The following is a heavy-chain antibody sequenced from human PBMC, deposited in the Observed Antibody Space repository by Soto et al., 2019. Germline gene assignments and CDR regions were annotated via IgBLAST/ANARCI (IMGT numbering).Heavy chain of an antibody. J-gene: IGHJ4*02. CDR1: GYTFTGYY. CDR2: INPNSGGT. V-gene: IGHV1-2*02. CDR3: ARGYPECDY. D-gene: IGHD2-2*01. Sequence: ASVKVACNASGYTFTGYYIHWVRQAPGQGLEWMGWINPNSGGTKYAQKFQGRVTMTRDTSISTAYMELRRLRSDDTAVYYCARGYPECDYWAQGTLVTVSS.